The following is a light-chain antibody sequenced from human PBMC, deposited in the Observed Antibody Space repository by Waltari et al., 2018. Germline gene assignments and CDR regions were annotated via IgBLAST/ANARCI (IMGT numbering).Light chain of an antibody. V-gene: IGKV4-1*01. J-gene: IGKJ1*01. CDR1: QSVLHSSNNKNY. CDR3: QQYYSSPRT. Sequence: DLVMTQSPDSLAVSLGERAAINCKSRQSVLHSSNNKNYLAWFQQKPGQPPKLLIYWASTRESGIPDRFSGSGSGTDFTLTISSLQAEDVAVYYCQQYYSSPRTFGQGTKVEIK. CDR2: WAS.